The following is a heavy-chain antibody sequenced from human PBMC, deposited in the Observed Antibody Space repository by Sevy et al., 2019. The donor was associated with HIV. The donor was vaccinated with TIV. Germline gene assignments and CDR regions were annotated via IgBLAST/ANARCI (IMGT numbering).Heavy chain of an antibody. CDR2: IKQDGSEK. Sequence: GGALRLSCAASGFTFSSYWMSWVRQAPGKGLEWVANIKQDGSEKYYVDSVKGRFTISRDNAKNSLYLQMNSLRAEDTAVYYCARSRTVRNIVVVPAGYYYYGMDVWGQGTTVTVSS. CDR3: ARSRTVRNIVVVPAGYYYYGMDV. V-gene: IGHV3-7*01. D-gene: IGHD2-2*01. CDR1: GFTFSSYW. J-gene: IGHJ6*02.